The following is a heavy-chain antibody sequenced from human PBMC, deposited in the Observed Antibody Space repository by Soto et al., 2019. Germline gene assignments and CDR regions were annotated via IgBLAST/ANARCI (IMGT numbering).Heavy chain of an antibody. CDR1: GFTFDDHN. CDR2: ISLDGDTT. V-gene: IGHV3-43*01. CDR3: ASSQGDY. J-gene: IGHJ4*02. Sequence: EVYLVESGGDVVQPGGSLRLSCAASGFTFDDHNIHWVRQAPGKGLQWVCLISLDGDTTYYTDSLKGRFTVSRDNSKNSVYLQMDALTPEDTAFYYCASSQGDYWGQGTLVTVSS.